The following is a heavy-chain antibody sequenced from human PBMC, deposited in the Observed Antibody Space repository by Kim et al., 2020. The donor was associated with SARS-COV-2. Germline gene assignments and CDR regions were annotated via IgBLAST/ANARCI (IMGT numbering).Heavy chain of an antibody. V-gene: IGHV3-30*04. CDR2: ISYDGSNK. CDR3: ARLTNYYDSSGLVLGYAFDI. CDR1: GFTFSSYA. Sequence: GGSLRLSCAASGFTFSSYAMHWVRQAPGKGLEWVAVISYDGSNKYYADSVKGRFTISRDNSKNTLYLQMNSLRAEDTAVYYCARLTNYYDSSGLVLGYAFDIWGQGTMVTVSS. J-gene: IGHJ3*02. D-gene: IGHD3-22*01.